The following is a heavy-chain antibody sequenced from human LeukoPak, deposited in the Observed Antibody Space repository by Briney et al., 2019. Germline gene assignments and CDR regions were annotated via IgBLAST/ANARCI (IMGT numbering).Heavy chain of an antibody. D-gene: IGHD2-15*01. Sequence: GGSLRVSCAASGFTFSSYAMSWVRQAPGKGLEWVSAISGSGGSTYYADSVKGRFTVSRDNSKNTLFLQMNSLTVDDTAVYFCARRDIVVVVSASDYWGQGTLVTVSS. CDR3: ARRDIVVVVSASDY. CDR2: ISGSGGST. CDR1: GFTFSSYA. V-gene: IGHV3-23*01. J-gene: IGHJ4*02.